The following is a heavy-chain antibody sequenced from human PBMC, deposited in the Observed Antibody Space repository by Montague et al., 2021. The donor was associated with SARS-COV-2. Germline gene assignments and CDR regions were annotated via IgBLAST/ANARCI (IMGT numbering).Heavy chain of an antibody. CDR3: ARGVTIFGVVDTIDY. D-gene: IGHD3-3*01. Sequence: TLSLTCTVPGGSISSGGYYWSWLRQHPGKGLEWIGYIYYSGSTYYNPSLKSRVTISVDTSKNQFSLKLSSVTAADTAVYYCARGVTIFGVVDTIDYWGRGTLVTVSS. J-gene: IGHJ4*02. V-gene: IGHV4-31*03. CDR2: IYYSGST. CDR1: GGSISSGGYY.